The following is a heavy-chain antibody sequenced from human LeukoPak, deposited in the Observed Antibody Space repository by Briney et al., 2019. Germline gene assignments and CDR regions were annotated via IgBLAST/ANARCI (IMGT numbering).Heavy chain of an antibody. V-gene: IGHV4-38-2*01. Sequence: PSETLSLTCGVSGYSINSDYYWGWIRQSPDTGLEWIGIIYHSGSTYYNPSLKSRFTISVDTSKNQFSLKVTSVTAADTAVYYCARFYYYDTTGYPYYYMDVWGKGTTVTVSS. D-gene: IGHD3-22*01. CDR2: IYHSGST. CDR3: ARFYYYDTTGYPYYYMDV. CDR1: GYSINSDYY. J-gene: IGHJ6*03.